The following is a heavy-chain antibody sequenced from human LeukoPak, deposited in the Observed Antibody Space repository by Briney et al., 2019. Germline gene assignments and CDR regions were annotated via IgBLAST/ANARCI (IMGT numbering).Heavy chain of an antibody. CDR1: GGSISGYY. CDR2: MSYSGGT. D-gene: IGHD6-6*01. CDR3: ARDRPWAANY. V-gene: IGHV4-59*01. Sequence: SETLSLTCTASGGSISGYYWSWIRQPPGKGLEWIAYMSYSGGTNYNPSLSLKGRVTISVGTSKNQFSLKLSSVTAADTAVHYCARDRPWAANYWGQGTLVTVSS. J-gene: IGHJ4*02.